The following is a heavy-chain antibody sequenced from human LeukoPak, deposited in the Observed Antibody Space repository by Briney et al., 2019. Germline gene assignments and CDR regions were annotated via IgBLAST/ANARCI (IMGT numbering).Heavy chain of an antibody. V-gene: IGHV1-69*05. J-gene: IGHJ3*02. CDR1: GGTFSNYG. CDR3: ARDPSAPSAFDI. CDR2: VIPFIDTA. Sequence: ASVKVSCKASGGTFSNYGISWVRQVPGQGLEWMGGVIPFIDTANYAQKFQGRVTMTRDTSTSTVYMELSSLRSEDTAVYYCARDPSAPSAFDIWGQGTMVTVSS.